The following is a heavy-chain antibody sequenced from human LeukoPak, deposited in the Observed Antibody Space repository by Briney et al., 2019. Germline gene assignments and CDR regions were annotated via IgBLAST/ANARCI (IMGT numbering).Heavy chain of an antibody. CDR3: ARLGGYSNYEAGY. V-gene: IGHV4-39*01. D-gene: IGHD4-11*01. CDR1: GGSISSSTFY. Sequence: SETLSLTCTVSGGSISSSTFYWGWIRQPPGKGLEWIGTIFYTGNTYYNPSLKSRVTISVDTSTNQFSLTLNSVTAADTAVYYCARLGGYSNYEAGYWGQGTLVTVSS. CDR2: IFYTGNT. J-gene: IGHJ4*02.